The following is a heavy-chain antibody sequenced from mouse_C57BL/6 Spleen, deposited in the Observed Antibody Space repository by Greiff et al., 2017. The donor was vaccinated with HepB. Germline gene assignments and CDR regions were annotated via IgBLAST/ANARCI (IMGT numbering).Heavy chain of an antibody. CDR3: TRMGGTTVVATDYAMDY. Sequence: VQLQQSGAELVRPGASVTLSCKASGYTFTDYEMHWVKQTPVHGLEWIGAIDPETGGTAYNQKFKGKAILTADKSSSTAYMELRSLTSEDSAVYYCTRMGGTTVVATDYAMDYWGQGTSVTVSS. J-gene: IGHJ4*01. CDR2: IDPETGGT. CDR1: GYTFTDYE. V-gene: IGHV1-15*01. D-gene: IGHD1-1*01.